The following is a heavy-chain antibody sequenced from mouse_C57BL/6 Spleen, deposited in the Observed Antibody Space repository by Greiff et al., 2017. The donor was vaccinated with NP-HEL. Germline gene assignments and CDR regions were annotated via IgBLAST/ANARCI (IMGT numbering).Heavy chain of an antibody. CDR1: GYTFTSYG. J-gene: IGHJ3*01. CDR3: AREGDLGGFAY. Sequence: QVQLKQSGAELARPGAPVKLSCKASGYTFTSYGISWVKQRTGQGLEWIGEIYPRSGNTYYNEKFKGKATLTADKSSSTAYMELRSLTSEDSAVYFCAREGDLGGFAYWGQGTLVTVSA. V-gene: IGHV1-81*01. CDR2: IYPRSGNT. D-gene: IGHD3-3*01.